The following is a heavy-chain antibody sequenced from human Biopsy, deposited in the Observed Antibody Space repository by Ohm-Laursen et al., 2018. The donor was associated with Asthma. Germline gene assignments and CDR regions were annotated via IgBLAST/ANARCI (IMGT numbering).Heavy chain of an antibody. D-gene: IGHD6-13*01. J-gene: IGHJ4*02. CDR2: ILFDGRKI. V-gene: IGHV3-30*18. CDR1: GFNFHNYG. Sequence: SSLRFSCTAPGFNFHNYGMNWVRRAPGKGLEWVAQILFDGRKINYPDSVKGRFTISRDNSKNMVYLQMNSLRPEDTAVYYCAKDRVAGRSYYFDYWGQGSLVSVSS. CDR3: AKDRVAGRSYYFDY.